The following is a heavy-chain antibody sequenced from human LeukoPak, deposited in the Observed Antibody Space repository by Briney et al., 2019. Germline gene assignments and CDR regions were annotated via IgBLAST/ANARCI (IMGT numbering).Heavy chain of an antibody. Sequence: ASVKVSCKASGYTFTSYYMHWVRQAPGQGLEWMGIINPSGGSTSYAQKFQGRVTMTRDTSTSTVYMELSSLRSEDTAVYYCARAAYFNSPYYHDNSGSRFDPWGQGTLVTVSS. CDR2: INPSGGST. D-gene: IGHD3-22*01. CDR1: GYTFTSYY. V-gene: IGHV1-46*01. J-gene: IGHJ5*02. CDR3: ARAAYFNSPYYHDNSGSRFDP.